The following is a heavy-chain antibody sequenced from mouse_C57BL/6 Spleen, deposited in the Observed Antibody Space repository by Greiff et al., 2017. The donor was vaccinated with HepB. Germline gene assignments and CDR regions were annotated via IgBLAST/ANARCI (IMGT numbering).Heavy chain of an antibody. CDR1: GFTFSSYG. CDR2: ISSGGSYT. Sequence: EVKLMESGGDLVKPGGSLKLSCAASGFTFSSYGMSWVRQTPDKRLEWVATISSGGSYTYYPDSVKGRFTISRDNAKNTLYLQMSSLKSEDTAMYYCARHDGNYGFDYWGQGTTLTVSS. D-gene: IGHD2-1*01. J-gene: IGHJ2*01. V-gene: IGHV5-6*01. CDR3: ARHDGNYGFDY.